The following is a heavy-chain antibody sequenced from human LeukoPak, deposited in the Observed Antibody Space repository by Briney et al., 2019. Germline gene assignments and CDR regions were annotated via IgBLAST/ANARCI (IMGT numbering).Heavy chain of an antibody. CDR1: GFTFSSYG. J-gene: IGHJ4*02. D-gene: IGHD6-19*01. V-gene: IGHV3-33*01. CDR3: ARVPYSSGSLIDY. Sequence: GGSLRLSCAASGFTFSSYGMHWVRQAPGKGLEWVAVIWYDGSNKYYADSVKGRFTISRDNSKNTLYLQMNSLRAEDTAVYYCARVPYSSGSLIDYWGQGTLVTVSS. CDR2: IWYDGSNK.